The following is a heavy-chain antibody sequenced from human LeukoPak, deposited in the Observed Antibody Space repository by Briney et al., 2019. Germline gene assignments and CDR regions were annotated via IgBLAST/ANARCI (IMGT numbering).Heavy chain of an antibody. Sequence: GGSLRLSCAASGFTFSDYHMNWVRQAPGKGLEWLSSITAISHYIYYADAVRGRFTISRDNAKNSLYLQMNSLRGEDTAVYYCARSGCPGTYHQLSYNWFDHWGQGTLVTVSS. CDR1: GFTFSDYH. J-gene: IGHJ5*02. CDR2: ITAISHYI. CDR3: ARSGCPGTYHQLSYNWFDH. D-gene: IGHD3-10*02. V-gene: IGHV3-21*01.